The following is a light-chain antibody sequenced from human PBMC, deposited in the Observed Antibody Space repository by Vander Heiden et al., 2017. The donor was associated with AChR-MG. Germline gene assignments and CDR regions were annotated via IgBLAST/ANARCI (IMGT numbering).Light chain of an antibody. CDR2: WGS. Sequence: DIVMTQSPLSLPVPPGDPASISCRSLQSLLHSNGYTYLDWYLQKTGQSPQLLIDWGSNRASGVPDRFSGTGSGTDFTLKISRVEAEDVGVYYCMQALQPPDTFAHETRLEIK. V-gene: IGKV2-28*01. J-gene: IGKJ2*01. CDR3: MQALQPPDT. CDR1: QSLLHSNGYTY.